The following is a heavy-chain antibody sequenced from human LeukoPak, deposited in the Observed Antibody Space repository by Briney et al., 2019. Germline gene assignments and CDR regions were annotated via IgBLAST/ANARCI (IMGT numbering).Heavy chain of an antibody. CDR3: AKGPYYYGSGSSSPNYFYAMDV. D-gene: IGHD3-10*01. Sequence: GGSLRLSCAASGFTFSSYAMSWVRQAPGKGLEWVSAISGGGGTTYYADSVKGRFAVYRDNSKNTLYMKMNSLRAADTAVYYCAKGPYYYGSGSSSPNYFYAMDVWGQGTTVTVSS. J-gene: IGHJ6*02. CDR2: ISGGGGTT. CDR1: GFTFSSYA. V-gene: IGHV3-23*01.